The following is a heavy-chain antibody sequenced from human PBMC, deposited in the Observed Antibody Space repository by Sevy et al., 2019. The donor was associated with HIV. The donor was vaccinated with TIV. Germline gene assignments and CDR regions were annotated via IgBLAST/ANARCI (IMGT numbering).Heavy chain of an antibody. V-gene: IGHV4-34*01. CDR1: GGSFSGYF. Sequence: SETLSLTCAVSGGSFSGYFWNWIRQSPGKGLEWIGEINHTGSLKYNPSLKSRVTISVDASKSQLSLHLRSVTAADTAVYYCARGRKAYVVVVPSTVPFDYWGRGTLVTVSS. J-gene: IGHJ4*02. CDR3: ARGRKAYVVVVPSTVPFDY. CDR2: INHTGSL. D-gene: IGHD2-2*01.